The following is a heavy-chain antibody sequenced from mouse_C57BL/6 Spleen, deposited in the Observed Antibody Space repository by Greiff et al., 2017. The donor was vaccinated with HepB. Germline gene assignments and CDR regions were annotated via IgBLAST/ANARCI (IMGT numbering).Heavy chain of an antibody. CDR3: ARADYDAMDY. CDR1: GYSITSGYY. J-gene: IGHJ4*01. Sequence: EVKVEESGPGLVKPSQSLSLTCSVTGYSITSGYYWNWIRQFPGNKLEWMGYISYDGSNNYNPSLKNRISITRDTSKNQFFLKLNSVTTEDTATYYCARADYDAMDYWGQGTSVTVSS. V-gene: IGHV3-6*01. CDR2: ISYDGSN.